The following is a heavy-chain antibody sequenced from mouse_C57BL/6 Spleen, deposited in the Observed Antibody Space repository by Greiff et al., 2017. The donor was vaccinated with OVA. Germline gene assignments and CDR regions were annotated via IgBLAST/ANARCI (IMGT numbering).Heavy chain of an antibody. CDR2: IDPETGGT. CDR1: GYTFTDYE. D-gene: IGHD1-1*01. CDR3: TIPFITTPYYFDY. Sequence: QVQLQQSGAELVRPGASVTLSCKASGYTFTDYEMHWVKQTPVHGLEWIGAIDPETGGTAYNQKFKGKAILTADKSSSTAYMELRSLTSEDSAVYYCTIPFITTPYYFDYWGQGTTLTVSS. V-gene: IGHV1-15*01. J-gene: IGHJ2*01.